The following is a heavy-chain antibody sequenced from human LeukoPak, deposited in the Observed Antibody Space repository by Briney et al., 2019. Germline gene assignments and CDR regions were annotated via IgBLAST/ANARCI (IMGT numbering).Heavy chain of an antibody. CDR3: ARSYCSSTSCPADY. Sequence: ASVKVSCKASGGTFSSYAISWVRQAPGQGLEWMGGIILIFGTANYAQKFQGRVTITADESTSTAYMELSSLRSEDTAVYYCARSYCSSTSCPADYWGQGTLVTVSS. D-gene: IGHD2-2*01. V-gene: IGHV1-69*13. J-gene: IGHJ4*02. CDR2: IILIFGTA. CDR1: GGTFSSYA.